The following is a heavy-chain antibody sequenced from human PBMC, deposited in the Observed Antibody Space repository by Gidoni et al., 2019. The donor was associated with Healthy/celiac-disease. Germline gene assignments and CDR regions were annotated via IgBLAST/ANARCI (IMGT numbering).Heavy chain of an antibody. D-gene: IGHD3-16*01. CDR2: INHSGST. V-gene: IGHV4-34*01. CDR3: ARGGPHRWKRGRDFDI. J-gene: IGHJ3*02. Sequence: QVQLQQSGAGLLKPSETLSLTCAVYGGSFSGYYWRWIRQPPGKGLAWIGEINHSGSTNYNPSLKGRVTISGDTSKNQFALKLSSVTAADTAVYYCARGGPHRWKRGRDFDIWGQGTMVTVSS. CDR1: GGSFSGYY.